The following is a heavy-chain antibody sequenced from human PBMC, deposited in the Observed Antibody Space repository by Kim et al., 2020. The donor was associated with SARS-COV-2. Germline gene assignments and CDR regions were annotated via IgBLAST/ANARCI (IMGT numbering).Heavy chain of an antibody. CDR3: CLRYGSSGYFACDY. J-gene: IGHJ4*02. Sequence: GGSLRLSCAASGFTFSSYSMNWVRQAPGKGLEWVSYISSSSSTIYYADSVKGRFTISRDNAKNSLYLQMNSLRDEDTAVYYCCLRYGSSGYFACDYWGQGTLVTVSS. CDR1: GFTFSSYS. CDR2: ISSSSSTI. V-gene: IGHV3-48*02. D-gene: IGHD3-22*01.